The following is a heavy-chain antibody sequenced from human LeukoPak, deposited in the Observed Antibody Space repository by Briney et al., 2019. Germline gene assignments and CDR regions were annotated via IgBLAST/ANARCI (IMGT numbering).Heavy chain of an antibody. V-gene: IGHV1-24*01. Sequence: ASVKVSCKVSGYTLTELSMHWVRQAPGKGLEWMGGFDPEGGETIYAQKFQGRVTMTEDTSTDTAYMELSRLRSDDTAVYYCAREGAAFDAFDIWGQGTMVTVSS. J-gene: IGHJ3*02. D-gene: IGHD6-13*01. CDR3: AREGAAFDAFDI. CDR2: FDPEGGET. CDR1: GYTLTELS.